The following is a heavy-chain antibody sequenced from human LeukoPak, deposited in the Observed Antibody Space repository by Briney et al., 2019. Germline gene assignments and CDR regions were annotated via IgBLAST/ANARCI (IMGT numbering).Heavy chain of an antibody. CDR2: ISAYNGNT. CDR3: ARDLIVVVPAASIYYYGMDV. V-gene: IGHV1-18*04. J-gene: IGHJ6*04. CDR1: GYTFTSYG. D-gene: IGHD2-2*01. Sequence: ASVKVSCKASGYTFTSYGISWVRQAPGQGLELMGWISAYNGNTNYAQKLQDRVTMTTDTSTSTAYMELRSLRSDDTAVYYCARDLIVVVPAASIYYYGMDVWGKGTTVTVSS.